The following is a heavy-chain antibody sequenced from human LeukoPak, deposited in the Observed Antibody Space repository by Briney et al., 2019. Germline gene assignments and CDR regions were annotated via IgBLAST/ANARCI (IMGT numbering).Heavy chain of an antibody. V-gene: IGHV3-23*01. CDR2: ISGSGGGT. J-gene: IGHJ4*02. CDR1: GFTFSSDA. Sequence: GGSLRLSCIGTGFTFSSDAMGWVRQAPGKGLEWVSGISGSGGGTYYAGSVKGRFTISRDDSKNTLYLQMNSLRVEDTAVYYCAKDRGRTWVQVANWGQGTLVTVSS. CDR3: AKDRGRTWVQVAN. D-gene: IGHD2-15*01.